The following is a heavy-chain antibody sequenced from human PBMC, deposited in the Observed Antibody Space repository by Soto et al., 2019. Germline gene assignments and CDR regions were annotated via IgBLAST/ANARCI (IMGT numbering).Heavy chain of an antibody. CDR1: GGTFNTYA. D-gene: IGHD3-10*01. V-gene: IGHV1-69*19. J-gene: IGHJ4*02. CDR2: ISPMFGAA. CDR3: AREVQVHTPAFVY. Sequence: QVQLVQSGAEMKKPGSSVKVSCQSSGGTFNTYAMNWVRQAPGQGPEWMGDISPMFGAAYYAPKFQRRVTLTADESTGTSHMQLSSLADEDTAPYFCAREVQVHTPAFVYWGQGTLVTVSS.